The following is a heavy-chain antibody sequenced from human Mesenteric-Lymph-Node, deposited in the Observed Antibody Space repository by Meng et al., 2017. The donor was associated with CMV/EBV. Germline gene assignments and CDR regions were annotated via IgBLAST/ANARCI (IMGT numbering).Heavy chain of an antibody. CDR3: ARFCSSTSCYGNFDF. Sequence: SRGTFSSYAISWVRQAPGQGLEWMGRIIPILGIANYAQTFQGRVTITADESTNTAYMELSSLRSEDTAFYYCARFCSSTSCYGNFDFWGQGTLVTVSS. CDR2: IIPILGIA. D-gene: IGHD2-2*01. J-gene: IGHJ4*02. CDR1: RGTFSSYA. V-gene: IGHV1-69*04.